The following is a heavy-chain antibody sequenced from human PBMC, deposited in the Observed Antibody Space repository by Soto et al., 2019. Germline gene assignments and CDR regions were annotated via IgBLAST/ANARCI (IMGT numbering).Heavy chain of an antibody. CDR3: AIGRGLDY. D-gene: IGHD3-10*01. Sequence: SETLSLTCTVSGGSISSSSYYWGWIRQPPGKGLEWIGSIYYSGSTYYNPSLKSRVTISVDTSKNQFSLKLSSVTAADTAVYYCAIGRGLDYWGQGTLVTVS. CDR1: GGSISSSSYY. V-gene: IGHV4-39*07. CDR2: IYYSGST. J-gene: IGHJ4*02.